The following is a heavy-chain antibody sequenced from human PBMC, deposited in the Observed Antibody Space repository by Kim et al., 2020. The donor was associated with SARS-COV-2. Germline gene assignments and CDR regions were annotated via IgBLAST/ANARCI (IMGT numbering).Heavy chain of an antibody. J-gene: IGHJ4*02. CDR1: GYTFTGYY. Sequence: ASVKVSCKASGYTFTGYYMHWVRQAPGQGLEWMGWINPNSGGTNYAQKFQGRVTMTRDTSISTAYMELSRLRSDDTAVYYCARSRGGSNLLGYWGQGSLVTVSS. CDR3: ARSRGGSNLLGY. V-gene: IGHV1-2*02. D-gene: IGHD1-26*01. CDR2: INPNSGGT.